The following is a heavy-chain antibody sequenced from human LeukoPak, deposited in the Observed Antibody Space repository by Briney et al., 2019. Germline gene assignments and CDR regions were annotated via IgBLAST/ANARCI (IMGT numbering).Heavy chain of an antibody. D-gene: IGHD5-12*01. CDR1: GGSFSGYY. J-gene: IGHJ4*02. CDR2: INHSGNT. CDR3: ARGTLDIVATTPLYFDY. Sequence: SETLSLTCAVYGGSFSGYYWSWIRQPPGKGLEWIGEINHSGNTNYNPSLKSRVTISVDTSKNQFSLKLSSVTAADTAVYYCARGTLDIVATTPLYFDYWGQGTLVTVSS. V-gene: IGHV4-34*01.